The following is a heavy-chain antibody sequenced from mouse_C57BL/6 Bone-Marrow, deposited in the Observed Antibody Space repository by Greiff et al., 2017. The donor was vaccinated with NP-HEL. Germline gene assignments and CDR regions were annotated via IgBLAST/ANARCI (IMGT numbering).Heavy chain of an antibody. D-gene: IGHD1-1*01. V-gene: IGHV1-22*01. CDR2: INPNNGGT. Sequence: EVQLQQSGPELVKPGASVKMSCKASGYTFTDYNMHWVKQSHGKSLEWIGYINPNNGGTSYNQKCKGKATLTVNKYSSTAYMELLSLTSEDSAVYYCARKDITTVVAPAMDYWGQGTSVTVSS. CDR3: ARKDITTVVAPAMDY. J-gene: IGHJ4*01. CDR1: GYTFTDYN.